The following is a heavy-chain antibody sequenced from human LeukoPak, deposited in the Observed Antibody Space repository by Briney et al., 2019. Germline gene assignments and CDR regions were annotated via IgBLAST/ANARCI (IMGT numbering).Heavy chain of an antibody. CDR1: GGSISSSSYY. V-gene: IGHV4-39*01. J-gene: IGHJ4*02. D-gene: IGHD1-1*01. CDR3: ARRSRSSGFFDY. Sequence: SETLSLTCTVSGGSISSSSYYWDWIRQPPGKGLEWIGSIYYIGSTSFNPSLKSRVTISVDTSKNQFSLKLNSVTAADTAVYYCARRSRSSGFFDYWGQGTLVTVSS. CDR2: IYYIGST.